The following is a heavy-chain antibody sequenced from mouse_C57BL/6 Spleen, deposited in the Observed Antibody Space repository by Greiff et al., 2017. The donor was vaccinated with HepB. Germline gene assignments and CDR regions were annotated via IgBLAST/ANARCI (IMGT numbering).Heavy chain of an antibody. V-gene: IGHV1-82*01. J-gene: IGHJ2*01. CDR1: GYAFSSSW. D-gene: IGHD1-1*01. CDR3: ARGGSSYFDG. Sequence: QVQLQQSGPELVKPGASVKISCKASGYAFSSSWMNWVKQRPGKGLEWIGRIYPGDGDTNYNGKFKGKATLTADKSSSTAYMQLSSLTSEDSAVYFCARGGSSYFDGWGQGTTLTVSS. CDR2: IYPGDGDT.